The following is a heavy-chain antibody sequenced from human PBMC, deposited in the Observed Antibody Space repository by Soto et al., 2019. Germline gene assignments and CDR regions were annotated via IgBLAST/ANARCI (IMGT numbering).Heavy chain of an antibody. CDR2: INAGNGNT. J-gene: IGHJ5*02. Sequence: AXVKVSCKASGYTFTGYAMHWVRQAPGQRLEWMGWINAGNGNTKYSQKFQGRVTITRDTSASTAYMELSSLRSEDTAVYYCARGYXFWSGPQDPWGQGTLVTVSS. CDR3: ARGYXFWSGPQDP. V-gene: IGHV1-3*01. CDR1: GYTFTGYA. D-gene: IGHD3-3*01.